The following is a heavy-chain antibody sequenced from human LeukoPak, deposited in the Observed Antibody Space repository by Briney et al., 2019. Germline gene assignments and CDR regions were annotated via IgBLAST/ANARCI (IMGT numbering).Heavy chain of an antibody. CDR3: ARGRYSGSYTLFDY. D-gene: IGHD1-26*01. J-gene: IGHJ4*02. Sequence: GASVKVSCKASGYTFTGYYMHWVRQAPGQGLEWMGCITTYNGDTNYAQKFQGRVTMTTDTSTSTAYMELRSLRSDDTAMYYCARGRYSGSYTLFDYWGQGILVTVSS. V-gene: IGHV1-18*04. CDR2: ITTYNGDT. CDR1: GYTFTGYY.